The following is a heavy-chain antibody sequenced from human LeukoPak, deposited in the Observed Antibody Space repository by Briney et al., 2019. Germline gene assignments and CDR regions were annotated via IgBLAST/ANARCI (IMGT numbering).Heavy chain of an antibody. CDR1: GFTFSSYG. CDR3: ARDLGQYYDTSDNWFDP. D-gene: IGHD3-22*01. CDR2: INSDGINT. Sequence: GGSLRLSCAASGFTFSSYGMSWVRQAPGKGLVWVSRINSDGINTSYADPVKGRFTISRDNAKNTLNLQMNSLRAEDTAVYYCARDLGQYYDTSDNWFDPWGQGTLVTVSS. J-gene: IGHJ5*02. V-gene: IGHV3-74*01.